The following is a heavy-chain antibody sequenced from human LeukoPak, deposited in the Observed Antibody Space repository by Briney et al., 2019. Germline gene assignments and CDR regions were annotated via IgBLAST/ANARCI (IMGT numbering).Heavy chain of an antibody. CDR3: AKCPAPWGYFDY. CDR2: ISGSGGST. Sequence: GGSLRLSCAASGFTFSSYAMSWVRQAPGKGLEWVSAISGSGGSTYYADSVKGRFTISRDNSKNTLYLQMNSLRAEDTAAYYCAKCPAPWGYFDYWGQGTLVTVSS. J-gene: IGHJ4*02. V-gene: IGHV3-23*01. D-gene: IGHD7-27*01. CDR1: GFTFSSYA.